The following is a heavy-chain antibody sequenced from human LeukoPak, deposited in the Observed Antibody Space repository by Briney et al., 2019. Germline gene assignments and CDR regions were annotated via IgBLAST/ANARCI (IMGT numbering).Heavy chain of an antibody. J-gene: IGHJ2*01. D-gene: IGHD2-15*01. CDR1: GFTFSSYA. CDR2: IKQDGSEK. CDR3: ARRPVAPYFDL. Sequence: GGSLRLPCAASGFTFSSYAMHWVRQAPGKGLEWVANIKQDGSEKYYVDSVKGRFTISRDNAKNSLYLQMNSLRAEDTAVYYCARRPVAPYFDLWGRGTLVTVSS. V-gene: IGHV3-7*01.